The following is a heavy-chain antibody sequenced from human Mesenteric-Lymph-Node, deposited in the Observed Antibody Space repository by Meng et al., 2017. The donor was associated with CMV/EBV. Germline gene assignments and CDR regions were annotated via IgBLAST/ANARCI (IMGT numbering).Heavy chain of an antibody. J-gene: IGHJ6*02. CDR3: ERDDYSNIDGMDV. V-gene: IGHV3-48*04. CDR1: GFTFSSYS. Sequence: GESLKISCAASGFTFSSYSMNWVRQAPGKGLEWVSYISSSSSTIYYADSVKGRFTISRDNAKNSLYLQMNSLRAEDTAVYYCERDDYSNIDGMDVWGQGTTVTVSS. D-gene: IGHD4-11*01. CDR2: ISSSSSTI.